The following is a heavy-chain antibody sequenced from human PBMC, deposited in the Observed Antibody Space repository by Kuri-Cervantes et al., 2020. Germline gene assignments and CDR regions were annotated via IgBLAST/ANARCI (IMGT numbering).Heavy chain of an antibody. V-gene: IGHV4-61*01. CDR3: ANYMAGAGGTGY. Sequence: SETLSLTCAVSGASVSGGSYHWAWIRQPPGKGLEWIGQIHDSGNNNYNPALKSRVTISIDTSKNEFSLQLTSVTAADTAVYWCANYMAGAGGTGYWGQGTLVTVSS. CDR1: GASVSGGSYH. CDR2: IHDSGNN. J-gene: IGHJ4*02. D-gene: IGHD6-19*01.